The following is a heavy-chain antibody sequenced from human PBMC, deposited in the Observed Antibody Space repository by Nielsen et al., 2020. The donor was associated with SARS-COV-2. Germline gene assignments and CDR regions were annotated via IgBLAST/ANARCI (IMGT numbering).Heavy chain of an antibody. CDR3: ARVVEMATTDY. Sequence: ASVKVSCKASGYTFTSYYMHWVRQAPGQGLEWMGIINPSGGSTSYAQKFQGRVTMTRDTSTSTVYMELSSLRSEDTAVHYCARVVEMATTDYWGQGTLVTVSS. J-gene: IGHJ4*02. V-gene: IGHV1-46*01. CDR1: GYTFTSYY. D-gene: IGHD5-24*01. CDR2: INPSGGST.